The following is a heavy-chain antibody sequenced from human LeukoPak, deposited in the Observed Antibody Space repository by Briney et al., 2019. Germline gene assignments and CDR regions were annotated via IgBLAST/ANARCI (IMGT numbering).Heavy chain of an antibody. CDR2: VYYTGTT. CDR1: GGPISSSSYY. CDR3: ARSSDDYYYGSGSYSH. J-gene: IGHJ4*02. D-gene: IGHD3-10*01. Sequence: SETLSLTCNVSGGPISSSSYYWGWIRQPPGKGLEWLGNVYYTGTTYYNPSLESRVTLSVDTSKNQFSLNLSFVTASDTAVYYCARSSDDYYYGSGSYSHWGQGTLVTVSS. V-gene: IGHV4-39*07.